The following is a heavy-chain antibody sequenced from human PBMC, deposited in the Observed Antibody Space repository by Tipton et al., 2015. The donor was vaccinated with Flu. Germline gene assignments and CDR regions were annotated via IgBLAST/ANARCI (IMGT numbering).Heavy chain of an antibody. D-gene: IGHD3-10*01. CDR1: GFTLDDYA. Sequence: SLRLSCAASGFTLDDYAMHWVRQAPGKGLEWVSGISWNSDSIGYADSVKGRFTISRGNAKNSLYLQMNSLRAEDTALYYCAVLYGSGSYSGDYWGQGTLVTVSS. CDR3: AVLYGSGSYSGDY. J-gene: IGHJ4*02. CDR2: ISWNSDSI. V-gene: IGHV3-9*01.